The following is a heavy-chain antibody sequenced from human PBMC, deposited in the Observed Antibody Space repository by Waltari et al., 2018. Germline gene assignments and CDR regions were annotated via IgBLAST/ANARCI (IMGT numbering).Heavy chain of an antibody. CDR2: IISDGSST. J-gene: IGHJ6*02. CDR3: ARDLEQQQPFPYGMDV. D-gene: IGHD6-13*01. Sequence: EVQLVESGGGLVQPGGSLRLSCAASGFTFSSYWMHWVRQAPGKGRVWASRIISDGSSTSYADSLKGRFTISRDNAKNTLYLQMNSLRAEDTAVYYCARDLEQQQPFPYGMDVWGQGTTVTVSS. V-gene: IGHV3-74*01. CDR1: GFTFSSYW.